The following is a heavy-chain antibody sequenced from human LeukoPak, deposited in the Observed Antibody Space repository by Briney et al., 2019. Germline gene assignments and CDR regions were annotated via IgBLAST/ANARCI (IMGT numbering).Heavy chain of an antibody. J-gene: IGHJ4*02. V-gene: IGHV3-64*01. CDR2: ISSNGGST. CDR1: GFTFSSYA. Sequence: GGSLRLSCAACGFTFSSYAMHWVRQAPGKGLEYVSAISSNGGSTYYANSVKGRFTISRDNAKNTLYLQMNSLRAEDTAVYYCARGYGGYSSGWYHFDYWGQGTLVTVSS. CDR3: ARGYGGYSSGWYHFDY. D-gene: IGHD6-19*01.